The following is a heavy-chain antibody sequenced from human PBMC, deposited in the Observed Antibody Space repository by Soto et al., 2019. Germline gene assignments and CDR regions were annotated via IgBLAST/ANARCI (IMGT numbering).Heavy chain of an antibody. D-gene: IGHD4-17*01. CDR1: GFIFSNNW. CDR3: ATSTVHNY. J-gene: IGHJ4*02. Sequence: EVQLVESGGGLVQPGGSLRLSCAASGFIFSNNWMYWVRQAPGKGLVWVSRMNSDGTSIIDADSVKGRFTISRDNAKNTLYLQMNSLRVEDTAVYYCATSTVHNYWGQGTLVTVSS. V-gene: IGHV3-74*01. CDR2: MNSDGTSI.